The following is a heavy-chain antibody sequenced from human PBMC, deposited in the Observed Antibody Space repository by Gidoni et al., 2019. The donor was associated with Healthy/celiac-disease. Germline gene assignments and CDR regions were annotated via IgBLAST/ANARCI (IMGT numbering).Heavy chain of an antibody. CDR2: IWYDGSNK. J-gene: IGHJ5*02. V-gene: IGHV3-33*01. CDR3: ARELGCSGGSCYSWPWFDP. Sequence: QVQLVESGGGVVQPGRSLRLSCAASGFTFSSYGLPWVRQAPGKGLGWVAVIWYDGSNKYYADSVKGRFTISRDNSKNTLYLQMNSLRAEDTAVYYCARELGCSGGSCYSWPWFDPWGQGTLVTVSS. CDR1: GFTFSSYG. D-gene: IGHD2-15*01.